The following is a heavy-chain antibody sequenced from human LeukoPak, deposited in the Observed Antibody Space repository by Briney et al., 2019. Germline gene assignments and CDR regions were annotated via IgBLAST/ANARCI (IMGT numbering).Heavy chain of an antibody. Sequence: SQTPSLTSAISGDSVSSNIAAWNWIRQSPSRGLEWLGRTYYRYKWYNDYAVSVKSRITINPDTSKNQFSLQLNSVTPEDTAVYYCARDYSSSWPNWFDPWGQGTLVTVSS. D-gene: IGHD6-13*01. CDR2: TYYRYKWYN. J-gene: IGHJ5*02. CDR3: ARDYSSSWPNWFDP. V-gene: IGHV6-1*01. CDR1: GDSVSSNIAA.